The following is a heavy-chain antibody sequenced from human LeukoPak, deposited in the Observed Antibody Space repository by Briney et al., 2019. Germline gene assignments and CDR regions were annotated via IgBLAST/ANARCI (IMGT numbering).Heavy chain of an antibody. V-gene: IGHV1-18*01. CDR3: ARDTPHYDFWDSRYMDV. J-gene: IGHJ6*03. CDR1: GYTFTSYG. CDR2: ISAYNGNT. Sequence: ASVKVSCKASGYTFTSYGISWLRQAPGQGLEWMGWISAYNGNTNYAQKLQGRVTMTTDTSTSTAYMELRSLRSDDTAVYYCARDTPHYDFWDSRYMDVWGKGTTVTVSS. D-gene: IGHD3-3*01.